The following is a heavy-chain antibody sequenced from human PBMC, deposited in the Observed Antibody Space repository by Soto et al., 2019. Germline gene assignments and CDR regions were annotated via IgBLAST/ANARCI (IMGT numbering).Heavy chain of an antibody. CDR3: ARGRASRSYYLLDY. CDR1: GDTFTTYD. CDR2: INRNRGNI. V-gene: IGHV1-8*01. D-gene: IGHD3-10*01. J-gene: IGHJ4*02. Sequence: ASVKVSGKASGDTFTTYDINWVRQATGQGLEWMGWINRNRGNIGYAQRFQGRVTMNRDTAIRRAYMEVSTLRSHATAVSYFARGRASRSYYLLDYLGQGTLVTVSP.